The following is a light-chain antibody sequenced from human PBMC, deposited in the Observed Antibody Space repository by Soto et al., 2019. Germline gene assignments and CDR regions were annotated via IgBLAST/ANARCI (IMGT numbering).Light chain of an antibody. CDR1: QSVSSSY. CDR3: QQYGSSPYT. CDR2: DAS. Sequence: EIVLTQSPATLFLSPGERATLSCGASQSVSSSYLAWYQQKPGLAPRLLIYDASSRATGIPDRSSGSGSGTDFTLTTSSLEPEDFAVYYCQQYGSSPYTVGQGTKLEIK. J-gene: IGKJ2*01. V-gene: IGKV3D-20*01.